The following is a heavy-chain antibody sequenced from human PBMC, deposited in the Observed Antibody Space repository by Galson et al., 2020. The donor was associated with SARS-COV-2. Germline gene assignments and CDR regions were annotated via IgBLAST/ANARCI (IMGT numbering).Heavy chain of an antibody. CDR1: GYTFDGYY. J-gene: IGHJ6*02. D-gene: IGHD6-13*01. V-gene: IGHV1-2*02. CDR2: INTNTGGT. Sequence: ASVKVSRTTSGYTFDGYYIHWVRQAPGQGLEWMGWINTNTGGTNYAQKFQDRVTVTKDTSIRTAYMELSGLRSDDTAVYYCARQPRIVAVGGHYYYGMDVWGQGTTVTVSS. CDR3: ARQPRIVAVGGHYYYGMDV.